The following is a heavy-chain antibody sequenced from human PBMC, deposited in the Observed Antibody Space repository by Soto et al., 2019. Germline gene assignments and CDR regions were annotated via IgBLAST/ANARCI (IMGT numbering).Heavy chain of an antibody. CDR1: GGTFSSYA. Sequence: ASVKVSCKASGGTFSSYAISWVRQAPGQGLEWMGGIIPIFGTANYAQKFQGRVTITADESTSTAYMELSSLRSEDTAVYYCARDRENATSIYYFDYWGQGTLVTVSS. J-gene: IGHJ4*02. D-gene: IGHD6-6*01. CDR3: ARDRENATSIYYFDY. CDR2: IIPIFGTA. V-gene: IGHV1-69*13.